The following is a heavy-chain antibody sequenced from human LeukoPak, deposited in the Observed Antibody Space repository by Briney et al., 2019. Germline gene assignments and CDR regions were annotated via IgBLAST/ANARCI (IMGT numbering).Heavy chain of an antibody. CDR2: IYYSGST. CDR1: GGSISSSSYY. CDR3: ARIAGNWYNWNHMFDY. Sequence: TSETLSLTCTVSGGSISSSSYYWGWIRQPPGKGLEWIGSIYYSGSTYYNPSLKSRVTISVDTSKNQFSLKLSSVTAADTAVYYCARIAGNWYNWNHMFDYWGQGTLVTVSS. V-gene: IGHV4-39*01. J-gene: IGHJ4*02. D-gene: IGHD1-14*01.